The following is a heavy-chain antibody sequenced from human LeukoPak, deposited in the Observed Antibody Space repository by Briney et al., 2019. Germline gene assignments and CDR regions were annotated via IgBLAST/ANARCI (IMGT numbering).Heavy chain of an antibody. CDR2: IRSKAYGGTT. J-gene: IGHJ4*02. Sequence: GGSLRLSCAASGFTFSSYAMHWVRQAPGKGLEWVGFIRSKAYGGTTEYAASVKGRFTISRDDSKSIAYLQMNSLKTEDTAVYYCTSPERIAAAGTPGYWGQGTLVTVSS. D-gene: IGHD6-13*01. V-gene: IGHV3-49*04. CDR3: TSPERIAAAGTPGY. CDR1: GFTFSSYA.